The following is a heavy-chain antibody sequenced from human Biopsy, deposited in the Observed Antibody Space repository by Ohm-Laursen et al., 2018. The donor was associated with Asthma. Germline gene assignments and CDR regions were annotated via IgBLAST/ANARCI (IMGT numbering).Heavy chain of an antibody. CDR2: ISSGSGST. CDR1: GFTVSNFA. J-gene: IGHJ5*02. D-gene: IGHD4-17*01. Sequence: SLRLSCSAFGFTVSNFAMNWVRQAPGQGLEWVSVISSGSGSTYYADSVKGRFTISRDTSMNTLYLQMSSLRAEDTAVYYCAKVGHGNGDYVGWFDPWGQGTLVTVSS. CDR3: AKVGHGNGDYVGWFDP. V-gene: IGHV3-23*01.